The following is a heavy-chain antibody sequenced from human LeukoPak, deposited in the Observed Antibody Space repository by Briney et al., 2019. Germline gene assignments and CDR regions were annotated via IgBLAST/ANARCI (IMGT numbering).Heavy chain of an antibody. V-gene: IGHV3-48*03. CDR3: ARAVTWIDP. Sequence: PGGSLRLSCTASGFTFSSYEMNWVRQAPGKGLEWVSYISSSGSTRYYADSVKGRFTTSRDNSKNTLDLQMNGLRAEDTAVYYCARAVTWIDPWGQGTLVTVSS. CDR1: GFTFSSYE. CDR2: ISSSGSTR. J-gene: IGHJ5*02.